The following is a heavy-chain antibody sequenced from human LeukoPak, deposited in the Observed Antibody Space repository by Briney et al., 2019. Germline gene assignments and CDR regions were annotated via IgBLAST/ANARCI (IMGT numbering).Heavy chain of an antibody. Sequence: ASVKVSCKASGYTFTSYGISWVRQAPGQGLEWMGWINPNSGGTTYAQKFQGRVTMTRDTSITTAYMELSRLRSDDTAVYYCARDDYKTLYYYYYMDVWGKGTTVIVSS. CDR2: INPNSGGT. D-gene: IGHD3-16*01. V-gene: IGHV1-2*02. J-gene: IGHJ6*03. CDR3: ARDDYKTLYYYYYMDV. CDR1: GYTFTSYG.